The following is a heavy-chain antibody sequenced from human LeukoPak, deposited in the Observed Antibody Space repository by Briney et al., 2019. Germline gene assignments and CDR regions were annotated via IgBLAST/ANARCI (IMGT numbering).Heavy chain of an antibody. Sequence: HGESLKISCKGSGYSFTSYWIGWVRQMPGKGLEWMGIIYPGDSDTRYSPSFQGQVTISADKSISTAYLQWSSLKASDTAMYYCARHLAVVTALDYYYYYYMDVWGKGTTVTVSS. V-gene: IGHV5-51*01. CDR2: IYPGDSDT. CDR1: GYSFTSYW. D-gene: IGHD2-21*02. J-gene: IGHJ6*03. CDR3: ARHLAVVTALDYYYYYYMDV.